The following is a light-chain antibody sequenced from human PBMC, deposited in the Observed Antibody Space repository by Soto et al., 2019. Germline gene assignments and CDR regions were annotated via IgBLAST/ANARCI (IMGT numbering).Light chain of an antibody. J-gene: IGLJ3*02. V-gene: IGLV2-14*01. Sequence: QSALTQPASVSGSPGQSITISCTGTSSDLGTYSYVSWYQHHPGKAPKLIIYEVTNRPSGVSNRFSGSKSGNTASLTISGLQAEDEADYFCSSYTTSSPLEVFGGGTKLTVL. CDR2: EVT. CDR3: SSYTTSSPLEV. CDR1: SSDLGTYSY.